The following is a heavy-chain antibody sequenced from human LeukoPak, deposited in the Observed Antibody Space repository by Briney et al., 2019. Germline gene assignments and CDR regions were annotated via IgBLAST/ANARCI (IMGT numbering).Heavy chain of an antibody. Sequence: GGSLRLSCAASGFTLSSYSMNWVRQAPGKGLEWVSSISSSSSYIYYADSVKGRFTISRDNAKNSLYLQMNSLRAEDTAVYYCATFSTTGDDYWGQGTLVTVSS. CDR2: ISSSSSYI. V-gene: IGHV3-21*01. D-gene: IGHD4-17*01. J-gene: IGHJ4*02. CDR1: GFTLSSYS. CDR3: ATFSTTGDDY.